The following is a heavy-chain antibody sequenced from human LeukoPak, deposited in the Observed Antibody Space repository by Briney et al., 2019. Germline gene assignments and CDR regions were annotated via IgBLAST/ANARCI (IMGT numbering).Heavy chain of an antibody. V-gene: IGHV3-23*01. CDR1: GFTFSSYG. CDR2: ISGSGGST. J-gene: IGHJ4*02. Sequence: GGSLRLSCAASGFTFSSYGMHWVRQAPAKGLEWVSAISGSGGSTYYADSVKGRFTISRDNSKNTLYLQMNSLRAEDTAVYYCAKEENYYGSGTFDYWGQGTLVTVSS. D-gene: IGHD3-10*01. CDR3: AKEENYYGSGTFDY.